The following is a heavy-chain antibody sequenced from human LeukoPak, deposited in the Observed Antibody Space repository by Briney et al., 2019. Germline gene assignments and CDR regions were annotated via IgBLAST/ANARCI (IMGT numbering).Heavy chain of an antibody. CDR2: IIHSGIT. CDR3: AREAKTPPLYDFWSGYYHGGFDY. D-gene: IGHD3-3*01. V-gene: IGHV4-34*12. CDR1: GGSSSGYY. Sequence: SETLSLTCAVYGGSSSGYYWSWIRQPPGKGREWSGEIIHSGITNYNPSLRSRVTISVDTSKNQFSLKLSTVTAADTAVYYCAREAKTPPLYDFWSGYYHGGFDYWGQGTLVTVSS. J-gene: IGHJ4*02.